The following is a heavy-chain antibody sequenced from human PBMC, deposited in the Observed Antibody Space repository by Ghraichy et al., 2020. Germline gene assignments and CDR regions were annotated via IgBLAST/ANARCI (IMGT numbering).Heavy chain of an antibody. CDR1: GYTFTTYA. V-gene: IGHV7-4-1*02. D-gene: IGHD6-13*01. CDR3: ARRDSSSWYEAGFDY. CDR2: INTNTGNP. Sequence: ASVKVSCKACGYTFTTYAMYWVRHAPGQGLEWMGWINTNTGNPTYAQGFTGRFVFSLDTSVSTAYLQISSLEAEDTAVYYCARRDSSSWYEAGFDYWGHGTLVTVSS. J-gene: IGHJ4*01.